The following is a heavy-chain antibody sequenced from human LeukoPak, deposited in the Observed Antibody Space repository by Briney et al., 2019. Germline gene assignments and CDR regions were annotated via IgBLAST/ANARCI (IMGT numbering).Heavy chain of an antibody. D-gene: IGHD3-3*01. CDR1: GYTFTSYG. V-gene: IGHV1-18*01. CDR2: ISAYNGNT. Sequence: ASVKVSCKASGYTFTSYGISWVRQAPGQGLEWMGWISAYNGNTNYAQKLQGRVTMTTDTSTSTAYMELRSLRSDDTAVYYCARDQHPSWNYDFWSGYYNGRYYFDYWGQGTLVTVSS. J-gene: IGHJ4*02. CDR3: ARDQHPSWNYDFWSGYYNGRYYFDY.